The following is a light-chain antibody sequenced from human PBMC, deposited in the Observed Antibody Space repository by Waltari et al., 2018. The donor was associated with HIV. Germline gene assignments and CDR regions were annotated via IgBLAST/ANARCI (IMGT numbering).Light chain of an antibody. Sequence: QSVLPLPPSASGTPGPRVTAPCSVSSPYIRSNTVNLFQQLPGTAPKLLIYTNNQRPSGVPDRFSGSKSGTSASLAISGLQSEDEADYYCAAWDDSLNGVVFGGGTKLTVL. CDR3: AAWDDSLNGVV. CDR2: TNN. CDR1: SPYIRSNT. J-gene: IGLJ2*01. V-gene: IGLV1-44*01.